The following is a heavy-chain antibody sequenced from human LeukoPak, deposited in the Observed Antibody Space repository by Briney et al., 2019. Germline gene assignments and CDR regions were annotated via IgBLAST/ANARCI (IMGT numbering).Heavy chain of an antibody. V-gene: IGHV3-7*04. CDR3: AGVGDTTMVHLLHY. D-gene: IGHD5-18*01. CDR2: IKQDGSDK. CDR1: GFTFSNYW. Sequence: PGGSLRLSCAASGFTFSNYWMSWVRQAPVKGLEWVANIKQDGSDKYYVDSVKGRFTISRDNAKNSLYLQMNSLRGEDTAVYYCAGVGDTTMVHLLHYWGQGTLVTVSS. J-gene: IGHJ4*02.